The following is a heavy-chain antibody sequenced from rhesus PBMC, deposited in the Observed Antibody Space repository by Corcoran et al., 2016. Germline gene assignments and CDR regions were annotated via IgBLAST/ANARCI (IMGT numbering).Heavy chain of an antibody. V-gene: IGHV4-73*01. J-gene: IGHJ4*01. CDR2: IYGSSGST. CDR1: GGYISGYYY. D-gene: IGHD6-25*01. Sequence: QVQLQQWGEGLVKPSETLSFTCAVYGGYISGYYYWSWIRQPPGKGLKWSGYIYGSSGSTNSNPSLKYRVTIYKDTSTHQFSLKLSSVTAAYTAVYYCARGSSGSLNVLDYWGQGVLVTVSS. CDR3: ARGSSGSLNVLDY.